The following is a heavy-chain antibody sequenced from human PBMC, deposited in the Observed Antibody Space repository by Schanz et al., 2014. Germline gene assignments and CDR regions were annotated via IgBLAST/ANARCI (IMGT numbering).Heavy chain of an antibody. V-gene: IGHV1-3*01. CDR2: INVGNGNM. Sequence: QGQLVQSGAEVKKPGASVKVSCKASGYNITSNDVTWVRQATGQGLEWMGWINVGNGNMKYSQKFQGRVTITRDTSASTAYMELRSLRSDDTAVYYCARGFDFWDRWGQGTLVIVSS. J-gene: IGHJ4*02. CDR3: ARGFDFWDR. CDR1: GYNITSND. D-gene: IGHD3-3*01.